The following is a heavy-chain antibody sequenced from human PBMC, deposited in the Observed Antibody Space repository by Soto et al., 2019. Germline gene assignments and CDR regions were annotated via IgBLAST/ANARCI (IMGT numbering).Heavy chain of an antibody. CDR2: IKQDGSEK. CDR1: GFTFSSYW. V-gene: IGHV3-7*01. J-gene: IGHJ4*02. Sequence: EVQLVESGGGLVQPGGSLRLSCAASGFTFSSYWMSWVRQAPGKGLEWVANIKQDGSEKYYVDSVKGRFTISRDNAKXXXXXXXXXXXXEDTAVYYCVRERRGVSAYWGQGTLVTVSS. CDR3: VRERRGVSAY.